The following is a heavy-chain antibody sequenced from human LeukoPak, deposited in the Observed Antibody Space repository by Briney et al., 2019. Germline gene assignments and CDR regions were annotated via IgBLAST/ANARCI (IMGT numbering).Heavy chain of an antibody. D-gene: IGHD2-21*01. CDR2: INSDGSST. J-gene: IGHJ4*02. CDR1: GFTFSSYW. V-gene: IGHV3-74*01. CDR3: VRTGVLWWGRRVCYFDY. Sequence: PGGSLRLSCAASGFTFSSYWMHWVRQAPGKGLVWVSRINSDGSSTSYADSVKGRFTISRDNAKNTLYLQMNSLRAEDTAVYYCVRTGVLWWGRRVCYFDYWGQGTLVTVSS.